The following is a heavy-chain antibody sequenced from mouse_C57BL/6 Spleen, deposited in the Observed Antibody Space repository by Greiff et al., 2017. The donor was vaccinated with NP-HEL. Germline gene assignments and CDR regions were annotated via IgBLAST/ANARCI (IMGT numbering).Heavy chain of an antibody. J-gene: IGHJ1*03. V-gene: IGHV1-26*01. Sequence: VQLQQSGPELVKPGASVKISCKASGYTFTDYYMNWVKQSHGKSLEWIGDINPNNGGTSYNQKFKGKATLTVDKSSSTAYMELRSLTSEDSAVYYCARTFITTVVATGDWYFDVWGTGTTVTVSS. CDR2: INPNNGGT. D-gene: IGHD1-1*01. CDR1: GYTFTDYY. CDR3: ARTFITTVVATGDWYFDV.